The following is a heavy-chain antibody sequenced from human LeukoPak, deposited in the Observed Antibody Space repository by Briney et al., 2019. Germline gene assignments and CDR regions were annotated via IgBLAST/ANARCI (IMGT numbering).Heavy chain of an antibody. D-gene: IGHD2-2*01. CDR2: MNPSSGNA. Sequence: ASVKVSCKASGYTFTTYDVNWVRQATGQGLEWMGWMNPSSGNAGYAQKFQGRVTMTRNTAIRTAFLELSSLTSEDTAVYYCAVPEGQGYCSNTSCSSLDVWGQGTTVIVSS. J-gene: IGHJ6*02. CDR3: AVPEGQGYCSNTSCSSLDV. V-gene: IGHV1-8*01. CDR1: GYTFTTYD.